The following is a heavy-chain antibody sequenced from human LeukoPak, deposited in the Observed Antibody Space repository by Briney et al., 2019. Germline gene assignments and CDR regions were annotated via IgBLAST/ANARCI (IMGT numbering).Heavy chain of an antibody. CDR3: AREGYCCGGSCVFYDY. Sequence: ASVKVSCKASGYTFTGYYLHWVRQAPGQGLEWMGWINPDSGGTNYAQNFQGRVTMTRDTSITTAYMELSGLTSDDTAVYFCAREGYCCGGSCVFYDYWGQGTLVTVSS. D-gene: IGHD2-15*01. CDR1: GYTFTGYY. V-gene: IGHV1-2*02. CDR2: INPDSGGT. J-gene: IGHJ4*02.